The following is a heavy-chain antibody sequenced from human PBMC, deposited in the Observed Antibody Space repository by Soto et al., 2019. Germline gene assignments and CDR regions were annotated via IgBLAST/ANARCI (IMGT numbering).Heavy chain of an antibody. J-gene: IGHJ6*02. Sequence: ASVKVSCKASGGTFSSYAISWVRQAPGQGLEWMGGIIPIFGTANYAQKFQGRVTITADESTSTAYMELSSLRSEDTAVYYCARDQITMVRGVNVYYYYHGMDVWGQGTTVTV. CDR1: GGTFSSYA. V-gene: IGHV1-69*13. CDR3: ARDQITMVRGVNVYYYYHGMDV. D-gene: IGHD3-10*01. CDR2: IIPIFGTA.